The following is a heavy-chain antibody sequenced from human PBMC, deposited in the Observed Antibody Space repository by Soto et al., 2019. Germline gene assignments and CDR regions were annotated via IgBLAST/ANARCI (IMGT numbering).Heavy chain of an antibody. Sequence: GGSLRLSCAASGFTFSSYAMTWVRQAPGKGLEWVSSVSSGGGTYYADSVKGRFTISRDNSKNTLYLEMNRLRAEDTAVYYCARTYSTSSSPDYWGQGTLVTVSS. CDR2: VSSGGGT. CDR3: ARTYSTSSSPDY. CDR1: GFTFSSYA. V-gene: IGHV3-23*01. D-gene: IGHD6-6*01. J-gene: IGHJ4*02.